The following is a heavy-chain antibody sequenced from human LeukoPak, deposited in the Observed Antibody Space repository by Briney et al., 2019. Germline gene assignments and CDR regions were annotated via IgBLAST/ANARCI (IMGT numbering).Heavy chain of an antibody. CDR3: AKPLVGTYYFDS. Sequence: PGGSLRLSCAASGFTFSTNAMSWDRQAPGKGLEWVSAISGSGGSTYYADSVKGRFTISRDNSKNTLYLQMNSLRAEDTAVYYCAKPLVGTYYFDSWGQGTLVTVSS. CDR1: GFTFSTNA. CDR2: ISGSGGST. D-gene: IGHD2-21*02. V-gene: IGHV3-23*01. J-gene: IGHJ4*02.